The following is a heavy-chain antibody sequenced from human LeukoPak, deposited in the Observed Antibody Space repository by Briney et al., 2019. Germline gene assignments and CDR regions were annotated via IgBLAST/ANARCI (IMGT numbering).Heavy chain of an antibody. CDR3: VRDRWEFPSGGDY. CDR1: GFTFSSYW. CDR2: IDQDESEK. V-gene: IGHV3-7*01. J-gene: IGHJ4*02. D-gene: IGHD3-10*01. Sequence: GGSLRLSCVGSGFTFSSYWMTWVRQAPGKGLEWVANIDQDESEKYYVDSVKGRFTVPRDNAKNSLYLQMNSLTAEDTAVYYCVRDRWEFPSGGDYWGQGTLVTVSS.